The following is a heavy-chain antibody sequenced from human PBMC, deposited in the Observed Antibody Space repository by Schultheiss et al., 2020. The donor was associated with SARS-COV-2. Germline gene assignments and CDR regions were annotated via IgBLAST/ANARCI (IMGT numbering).Heavy chain of an antibody. CDR2: ISSSSSYI. V-gene: IGHV3-21*01. J-gene: IGHJ6*02. Sequence: GGSLRLSCAASGFTFSSYAMSWVRQAPGKGLEWVSSISSSSSYIYYADSVKGRFTISRDNAKNSLYLQMNSLRLEDTAVYYCAKGGGGYYDYYYGMDVWGQGTTVTVSS. CDR1: GFTFSSYA. CDR3: AKGGGGYYDYYYGMDV. D-gene: IGHD3-3*01.